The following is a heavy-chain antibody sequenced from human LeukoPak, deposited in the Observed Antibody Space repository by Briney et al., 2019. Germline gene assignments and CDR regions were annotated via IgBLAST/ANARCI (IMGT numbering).Heavy chain of an antibody. CDR1: GFTFSSYS. V-gene: IGHV3-48*04. CDR3: ARGTILGGSPVVLD. D-gene: IGHD1-26*01. J-gene: IGHJ4*02. Sequence: GGSLRLSCAAPGFTFSSYSMNWVRQAPGKGLEWVSYISSSSTTMYYADSVEGRFTISRDNAKNSLFLQMNSLRAEDTAVYYCARGTILGGSPVVLDWGQGTLVTVSS. CDR2: ISSSSTTM.